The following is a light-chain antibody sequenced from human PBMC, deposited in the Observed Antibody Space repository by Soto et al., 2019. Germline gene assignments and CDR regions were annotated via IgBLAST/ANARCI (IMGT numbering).Light chain of an antibody. CDR3: MQASQLRT. CDR2: QIS. Sequence: SQTPLSSAVTLGQPASFSCESSESLVHSDGKTYLGWLHLRPGQPPRLLIYQISKRPPGVPDRFSGSGAGTNFTLKISRVEPEDVGIFYCMQASQLRTFGQGTKVDIK. J-gene: IGKJ1*01. CDR1: ESLVHSDGKTY. V-gene: IGKV2-24*01.